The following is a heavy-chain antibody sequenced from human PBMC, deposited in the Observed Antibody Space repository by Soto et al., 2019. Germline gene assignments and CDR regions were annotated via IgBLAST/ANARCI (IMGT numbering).Heavy chain of an antibody. J-gene: IGHJ4*02. Sequence: ASVKVSCKASGGTFSSYASSWVRQAPGQGLEWMGGIIPIFGTANYAQKFQGRVTITRDTSASAAYMELSTLGSEDTSIYYCARSETDYSRFDYWGQGTLVTVSS. CDR3: ARSETDYSRFDY. V-gene: IGHV1-69*05. CDR2: IIPIFGTA. CDR1: GGTFSSYA. D-gene: IGHD3-9*01.